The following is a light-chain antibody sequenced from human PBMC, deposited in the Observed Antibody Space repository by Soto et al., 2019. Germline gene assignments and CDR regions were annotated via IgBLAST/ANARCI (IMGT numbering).Light chain of an antibody. CDR2: KAS. V-gene: IGKV1-5*03. Sequence: DIQMTQSPSTLSASVGDRVTITCRASQSISSWLAWYQQKPGKVPKLLIYKASILESAVPSRFSGSGSGTEFTLTISGLQSDDFATYYCQQYLSFPITFGQGTRLEIK. CDR3: QQYLSFPIT. CDR1: QSISSW. J-gene: IGKJ5*01.